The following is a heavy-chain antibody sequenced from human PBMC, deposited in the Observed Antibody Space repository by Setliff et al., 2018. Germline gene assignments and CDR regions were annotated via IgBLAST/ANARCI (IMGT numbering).Heavy chain of an antibody. D-gene: IGHD3-16*02. J-gene: IGHJ4*02. CDR1: GFTFNSFY. CDR3: AKDYRRDGYWDIDY. Sequence: PGGSLRLSCAASGFTFNSFYMNWVRQAPGKGLEWVSGIVQDSSPLYADSVKGRFTISRDNSRNTLYLQMNNLKVEDTAIYYCAKDYRRDGYWDIDYWGQGTLVTVSS. V-gene: IGHV3-23*01. CDR2: IVQDSSP.